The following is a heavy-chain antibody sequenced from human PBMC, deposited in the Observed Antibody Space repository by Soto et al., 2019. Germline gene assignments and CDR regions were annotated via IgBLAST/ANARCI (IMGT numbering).Heavy chain of an antibody. CDR2: ISAYNGNT. CDR1: GYTFTSYG. V-gene: IGHV1-18*01. J-gene: IGHJ6*03. D-gene: IGHD2-2*01. CDR3: ARDIVVVPAAIGLDYYYYYMDV. Sequence: QVQLVQSEAEVKKPGASVKVSCKASGYTFTSYGISWVRQARGQGLEWMGWISAYNGNTNYAQKLQGRVTMTTDTSTSTAYMELRSLRSDDTAVYYCARDIVVVPAAIGLDYYYYYMDVWGKGTTVTVSS.